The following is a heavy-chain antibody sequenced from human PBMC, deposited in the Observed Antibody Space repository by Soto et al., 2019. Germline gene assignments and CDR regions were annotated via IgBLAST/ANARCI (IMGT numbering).Heavy chain of an antibody. V-gene: IGHV1-18*01. D-gene: IGHD6-13*01. CDR1: GYTFTSYG. Sequence: QVQLVQSGAEVKKPGASVKVSCKASGYTFTSYGISWVRQAPGQGLEWMGWISAYNGNTNYAQKLQGRVTMTTATATTTAYMELRSLRSDATAAYYYARSIAAAVDFDYWGQGALVTVSS. CDR2: ISAYNGNT. CDR3: ARSIAAAVDFDY. J-gene: IGHJ4*02.